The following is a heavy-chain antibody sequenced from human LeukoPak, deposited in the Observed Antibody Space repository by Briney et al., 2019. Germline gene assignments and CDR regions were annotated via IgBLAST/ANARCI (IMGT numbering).Heavy chain of an antibody. V-gene: IGHV4-28*02. CDR3: ARKENVYYYFDY. D-gene: IGHD3-10*01. J-gene: IGHJ4*02. CDR1: GYSITSSSW. Sequence: PSQTLSLTCAVSGYSITSSSWWGWIRQPPGKGLEWIGYIYHSGTTYYNPSLQSRVTMSVDTSKNQFSLKLSSVTAVDTAVYYCARKENVYYYFDYWGQGTLVTVSS. CDR2: IYHSGTT.